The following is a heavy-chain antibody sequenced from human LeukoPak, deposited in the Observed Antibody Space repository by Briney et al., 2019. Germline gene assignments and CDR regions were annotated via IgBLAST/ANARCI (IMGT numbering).Heavy chain of an antibody. Sequence: ASVKVSCKASGYTFTGYYMHWVRQAPGQGLEWMGWINPNSGGTNYAQKFQGRVTMTRDTFISTAYMELSRLRSDDTAVYYCARDHLAVPSRTSYGGFDYWGQGTLVTVSS. D-gene: IGHD4-23*01. V-gene: IGHV1-2*02. CDR3: ARDHLAVPSRTSYGGFDY. CDR2: INPNSGGT. J-gene: IGHJ4*02. CDR1: GYTFTGYY.